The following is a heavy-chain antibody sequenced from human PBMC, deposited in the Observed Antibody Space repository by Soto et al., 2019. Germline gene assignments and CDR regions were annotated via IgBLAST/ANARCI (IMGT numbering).Heavy chain of an antibody. J-gene: IGHJ5*02. CDR1: GGTFSTYT. Sequence: SVKVSCKASGGTFSTYTISWVRQAPGQGLEWMGRIIPILNSVNYAQKFQGRVTITADKTTSTAYMELSSLRSDDTAVYYCARVKGSGYHNWFDPWGQGTLVTVSS. D-gene: IGHD3-22*01. V-gene: IGHV1-69*08. CDR3: ARVKGSGYHNWFDP. CDR2: IIPILNSV.